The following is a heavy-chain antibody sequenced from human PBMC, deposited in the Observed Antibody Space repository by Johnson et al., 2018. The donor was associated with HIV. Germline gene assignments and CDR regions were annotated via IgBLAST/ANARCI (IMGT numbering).Heavy chain of an antibody. D-gene: IGHD1-26*01. CDR1: GFIFNKYA. CDR3: AKDLGEGSYLTDDAFDI. Sequence: VQLVESGGGLVKPGGSLRLSCAASGFIFNKYAMNWVRQAPGKGLEWVSAISGSGGTTYYADSVKGRFTISRDNSKNTLYLQMNSLRAEDTAVYYCAKDLGEGSYLTDDAFDIWGQGTMVTVSS. J-gene: IGHJ3*02. CDR2: ISGSGGTT. V-gene: IGHV3-23*04.